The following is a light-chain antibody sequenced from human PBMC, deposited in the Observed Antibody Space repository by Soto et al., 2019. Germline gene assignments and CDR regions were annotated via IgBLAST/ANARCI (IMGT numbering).Light chain of an antibody. CDR3: QQYNSYWT. V-gene: IGKV1-5*03. CDR1: QSISSW. J-gene: IGKJ1*01. Sequence: DIRMNQSPSTLSASVGDRVTITCRASQSISSWLAWYQQKPGKAPKLLIYKASSLESGVPSRFSGSGSGTEFTLTISSLQPDDFATYYCQQYNSYWTFGQGTKVDI. CDR2: KAS.